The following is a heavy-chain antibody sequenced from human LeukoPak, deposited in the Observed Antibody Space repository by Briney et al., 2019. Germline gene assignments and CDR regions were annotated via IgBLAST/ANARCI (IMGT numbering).Heavy chain of an antibody. CDR2: INHSGST. J-gene: IGHJ4*02. CDR1: GGSFSGYY. D-gene: IGHD2-2*01. CDR3: ARVVVPAVPFDY. V-gene: IGHV4-34*01. Sequence: SETLSLTCAVYGGSFSGYYWSWIRQPPGKGLEWIGEINHSGSTNYNPSLKSRVTISVDTSKNQFSLKLSSVTAADTAVYSCARVVVPAVPFDYWGQGTLVTVSS.